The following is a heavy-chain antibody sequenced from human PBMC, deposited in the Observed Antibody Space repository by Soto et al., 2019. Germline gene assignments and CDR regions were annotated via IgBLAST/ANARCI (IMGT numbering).Heavy chain of an antibody. CDR1: GYTFTSYG. J-gene: IGHJ6*02. CDR3: ASTQGGSSSWYDYYYYGMYV. V-gene: IGHV1-18*01. CDR2: ISAYNGNT. D-gene: IGHD6-13*01. Sequence: ASVKVSCKASGYTFTSYGISWVRQAPGQGLEWMGWISAYNGNTNYAQKLQGRVTMTTDTSTSTAYMELRSLRSDDTAVYYCASTQGGSSSWYDYYYYGMYVWGQGTTVTVSS.